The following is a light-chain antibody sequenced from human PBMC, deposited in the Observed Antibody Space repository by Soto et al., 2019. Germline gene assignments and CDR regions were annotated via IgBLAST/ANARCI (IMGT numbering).Light chain of an antibody. CDR2: GNR. CDR1: TSNLGAGYD. J-gene: IGLJ3*02. CDR3: QAYDYSLTASV. Sequence: QAVVTQPPCVSGAPGQRVTLSCTGNTSNLGAGYDVHWYQQLPGAAPKLVIFGNRNRPSGVPERFSGSKSGTSASLAITGLQAEDEADYYCQAYDYSLTASVFGGGTKLTVL. V-gene: IGLV1-40*01.